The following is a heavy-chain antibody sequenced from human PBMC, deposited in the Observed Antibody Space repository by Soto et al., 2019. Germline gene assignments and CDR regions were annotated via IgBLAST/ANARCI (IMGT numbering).Heavy chain of an antibody. CDR3: ARAGQDEYYFDY. Sequence: SVKVSCKASGGTFSSYTISWVRQAPGQGLEWMGRIIPILGIANYAQKFQGRVTITADKSTSTAYMELSSLRSEDTAVYYCARAGQDEYYFDYWGQGTLVTVSS. V-gene: IGHV1-69*02. CDR2: IIPILGIA. J-gene: IGHJ4*02. D-gene: IGHD6-13*01. CDR1: GGTFSSYT.